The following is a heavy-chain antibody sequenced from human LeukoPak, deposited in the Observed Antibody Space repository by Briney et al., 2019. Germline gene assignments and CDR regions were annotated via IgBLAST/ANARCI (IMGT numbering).Heavy chain of an antibody. CDR1: GVSISSGGYY. CDR2: IYYSRSN. J-gene: IGHJ4*02. Sequence: PSGTLSLTCTVSGVSISSGGYYWGWIRPHPGKGLVWFKYIYYSRSNYYHPSLTRRVTLSVDTYNNQFSLKLSSVTAADTAVYYCARAIVVVPAAHFAYWGQGTLVTVSS. D-gene: IGHD2-2*01. CDR3: ARAIVVVPAAHFAY. V-gene: IGHV4-31*03.